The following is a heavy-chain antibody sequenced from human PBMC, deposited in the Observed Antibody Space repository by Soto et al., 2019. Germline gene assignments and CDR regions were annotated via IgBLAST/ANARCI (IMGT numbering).Heavy chain of an antibody. CDR3: AGDARAVNDAGPLDY. V-gene: IGHV3-20*04. CDR1: GFTFDDYG. CDR2: INWNVCST. J-gene: IGHJ4*02. Sequence: EVQLVESGGGVVRPGGSLRLSCAASGFTFDDYGMSWVRQAPGKGLEWVSGINWNVCSTGYAVSVKGRFTISRDNAKHSRDLQRNSLRDDDTALYYCAGDARAVNDAGPLDYWGQGTLVTVSS.